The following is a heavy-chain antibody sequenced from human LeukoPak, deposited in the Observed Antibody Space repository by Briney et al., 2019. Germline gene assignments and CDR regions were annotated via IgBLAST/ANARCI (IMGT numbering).Heavy chain of an antibody. CDR1: GFTFSSYW. V-gene: IGHV3-30*18. Sequence: GGSLRLSCAASGFTFSSYWMHWVRQAPGKGLEWVAVISYDGSNKYYADSVKGRFTISRDNSKNTLYLQMNSLRAEDTAVYYCAKVPGYCSSTSCLPGDYFDYWGQGTLVTVSS. CDR3: AKVPGYCSSTSCLPGDYFDY. CDR2: ISYDGSNK. D-gene: IGHD2-2*01. J-gene: IGHJ4*02.